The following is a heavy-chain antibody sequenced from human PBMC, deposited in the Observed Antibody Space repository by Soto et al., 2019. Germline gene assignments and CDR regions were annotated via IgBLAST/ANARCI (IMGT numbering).Heavy chain of an antibody. J-gene: IGHJ4*02. CDR2: MNPNSGNT. D-gene: IGHD3-10*01. CDR1: GYTFTSYD. V-gene: IGHV1-8*01. Sequence: QVQLVQSGAEVKKPGASVKVSCKASGYTFTSYDINWVRQATGQGLEWMGWMNPNSGNTGYAQKFQGRVTMTRNASRSTAYRELSSLRSEHTAVYYCVSAYRSGSYYTGYWVQGTTVPVSS. CDR3: VSAYRSGSYYTGY.